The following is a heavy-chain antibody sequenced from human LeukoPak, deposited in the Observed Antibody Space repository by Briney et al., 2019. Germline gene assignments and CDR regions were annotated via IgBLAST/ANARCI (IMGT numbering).Heavy chain of an antibody. CDR1: GFTFSTYY. J-gene: IGHJ4*02. CDR2: IGTAGDT. D-gene: IGHD3-16*02. V-gene: IGHV3-13*01. CDR3: VRGIVRRGYFDY. Sequence: GGSLRLSCAASGFTFSTYYIHWVRQTTGRGLEWVSAIGTAGDTYYVDSVKGRFTISRENAKNSLYLQMNSLRAGDTAVYYCVRGIVRRGYFDYWGQGALVTVSS.